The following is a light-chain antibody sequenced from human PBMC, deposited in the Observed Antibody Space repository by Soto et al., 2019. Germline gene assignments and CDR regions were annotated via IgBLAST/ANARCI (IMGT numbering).Light chain of an antibody. CDR1: QSVSSRF. J-gene: IGKJ1*01. Sequence: EIVLTQSPGTLSLSPGERATLSCRASQSVSSRFLAWYQQKPGQATKVLIYGASTRATGIPDRFSGSGSGTDFTLTSSRLEPEDFAVYYCQQYESSRTFGQGTKVEMK. CDR2: GAS. V-gene: IGKV3-20*01. CDR3: QQYESSRT.